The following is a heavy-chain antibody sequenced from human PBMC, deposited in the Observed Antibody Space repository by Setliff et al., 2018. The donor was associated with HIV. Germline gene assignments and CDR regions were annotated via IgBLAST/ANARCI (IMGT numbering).Heavy chain of an antibody. CDR3: ARDLGSSYYYYYYMDV. V-gene: IGHV4-59*11. J-gene: IGHJ6*03. D-gene: IGHD6-6*01. Sequence: SETLSLTCTVSGGSISSHYWSWIRQPPGKGLEWIGYIYYSGGTNYNPSLKSRVTISVDTSKNQFSLKLSSVTAADTAVYYCARDLGSSYYYYYYMDVWGKGTTVTVSS. CDR2: IYYSGGT. CDR1: GGSISSHY.